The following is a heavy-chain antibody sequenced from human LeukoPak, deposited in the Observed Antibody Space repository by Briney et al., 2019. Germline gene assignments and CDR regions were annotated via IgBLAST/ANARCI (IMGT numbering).Heavy chain of an antibody. CDR3: ARESCSGGSCYSYYYGMDV. CDR2: INAGNGNT. Sequence: GASVKVSCKASGHTFTSYAMHWARQAPGQRLEWMGWINAGNGNTKYSQKFQGRVTITRDTSASTAYMELSSLRSEDTAVYYCARESCSGGSCYSYYYGMDVWGQGTTVTVSS. CDR1: GHTFTSYA. V-gene: IGHV1-3*01. J-gene: IGHJ6*02. D-gene: IGHD2-15*01.